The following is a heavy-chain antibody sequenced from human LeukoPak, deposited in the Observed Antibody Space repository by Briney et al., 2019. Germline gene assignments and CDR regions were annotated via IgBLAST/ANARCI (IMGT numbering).Heavy chain of an antibody. CDR1: GFTFISYW. J-gene: IGHJ4*02. CDR3: ATEDHYYDSSGRFDY. V-gene: IGHV3-7*04. CDR2: IRQDGSEK. Sequence: PGGSLRLSCAASGFTFISYWMSWGRQAPGKGLEWVANIRQDGSEKYYVDSVKGRFTISRDNAKNSLYLQMNSLRAEDTAVYYCATEDHYYDSSGRFDYWGQGTLVTVSS. D-gene: IGHD3-22*01.